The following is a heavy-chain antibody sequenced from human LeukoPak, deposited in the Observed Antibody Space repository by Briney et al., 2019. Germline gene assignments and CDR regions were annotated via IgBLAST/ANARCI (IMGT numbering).Heavy chain of an antibody. J-gene: IGHJ4*02. CDR3: ARTGSTVTMLYPFDH. CDR2: IYYSGST. V-gene: IGHV4-59*01. D-gene: IGHD4-17*01. Sequence: PSETLSLTCTVSGGSIRSYYWSWIRPPPGKRLEWIGYIYYSGSTNYNPSLKSRVSISVDTSKNQFSLKLSSVTAADTAVYYCARTGSTVTMLYPFDHWGQGTLVTVSS. CDR1: GGSIRSYY.